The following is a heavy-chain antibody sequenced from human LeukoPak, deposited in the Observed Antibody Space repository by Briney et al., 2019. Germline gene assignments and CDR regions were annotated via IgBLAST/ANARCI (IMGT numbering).Heavy chain of an antibody. J-gene: IGHJ4*02. CDR2: INHSGST. V-gene: IGHV4-34*01. D-gene: IGHD3-10*01. CDR3: ANGSGSLFDY. CDR1: GGSFSGYY. Sequence: SETLSLTCAVYGGSFSGYYWSWIRQPPGKGLEWIGEINHSGSTNYNPPLKSRVTISVDTSKNQFSLKLSSMTAADTAVYYCANGSGSLFDYRGQGTLVTVSS.